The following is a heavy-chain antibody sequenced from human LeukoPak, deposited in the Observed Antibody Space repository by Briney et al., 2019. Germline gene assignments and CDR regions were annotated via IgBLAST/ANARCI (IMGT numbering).Heavy chain of an antibody. CDR3: AGDLKAYCGGDCFNAFDI. CDR1: GFTFSSYG. D-gene: IGHD2-21*02. V-gene: IGHV3-33*01. CDR2: IWYDGSNK. J-gene: IGHJ3*02. Sequence: GGSLRLSCAASGFTFSSYGMHWVRQAPGKGLEWVAVIWYDGSNKYYADSVKGRFTISRDNSKNTLYLQMNSLRAEDTAVYYCAGDLKAYCGGDCFNAFDIWGQGTMVTVSS.